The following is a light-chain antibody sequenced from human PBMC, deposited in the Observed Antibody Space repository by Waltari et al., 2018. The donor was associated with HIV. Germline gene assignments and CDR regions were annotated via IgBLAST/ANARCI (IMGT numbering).Light chain of an antibody. CDR3: QSYDSSLSGWV. CDR2: GNS. Sequence: QSVLTQPPSVSGAPGQRVSIPCTGSSSNIGAGYDVHWYQQFPGTAPKLLIYGNSNRPSGVPDRFSGSKSGTSASLAITGLQAEDEADYYCQSYDSSLSGWVFGGGTKVTVL. V-gene: IGLV1-40*01. CDR1: SSNIGAGYD. J-gene: IGLJ3*02.